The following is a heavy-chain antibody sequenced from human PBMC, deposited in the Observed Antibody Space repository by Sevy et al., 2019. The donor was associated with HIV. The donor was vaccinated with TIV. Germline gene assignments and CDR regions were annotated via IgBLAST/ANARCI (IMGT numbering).Heavy chain of an antibody. D-gene: IGHD3-10*01. CDR1: GGSISSSSYY. V-gene: IGHV4-39*01. CDR2: IYYSGST. J-gene: IGHJ4*02. CDR3: ARQGGGSTADY. Sequence: SETLSLTCTVSGGSISSSSYYWGWFRQPPGKGLEWIGGIYYSGSTYYNPSLKSRVTISVDTSKNQFSLKLSSVTAAYTAVYYCARQGGGSTADYWGQGTLVTVSS.